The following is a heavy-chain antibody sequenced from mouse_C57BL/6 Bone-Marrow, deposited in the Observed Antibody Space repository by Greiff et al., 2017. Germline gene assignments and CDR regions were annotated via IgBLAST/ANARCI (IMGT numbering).Heavy chain of an antibody. Sequence: QVQLQQPGAELVKPGASVKLSCKASGYTFTSYWMHWVKQRPGQGLEWIGMIHPTSGSTNYNEKFKSKATLTVDTSYSTAYMQISSLTSEDSAVYYCAVLFFAYWGQGTLVTVSA. CDR2: IHPTSGST. CDR1: GYTFTSYW. D-gene: IGHD1-1*01. J-gene: IGHJ3*01. CDR3: AVLFFAY. V-gene: IGHV1-64*01.